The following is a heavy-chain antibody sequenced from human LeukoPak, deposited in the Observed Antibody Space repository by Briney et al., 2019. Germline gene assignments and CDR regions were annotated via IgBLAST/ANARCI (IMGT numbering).Heavy chain of an antibody. V-gene: IGHV4-39*01. Sequence: SETLSLTCSVSGGSISSSSSYWGWIRQPPGKGLEWIGSIYYSGSSFDNPALKSRVTISVDTSKNQSSLKLSSVTAADTVVYYCARHRSGWLQSSFDYWGQGTLVTVSS. CDR1: GGSISSSSSY. D-gene: IGHD5-24*01. CDR3: ARHRSGWLQSSFDY. CDR2: IYYSGSS. J-gene: IGHJ4*02.